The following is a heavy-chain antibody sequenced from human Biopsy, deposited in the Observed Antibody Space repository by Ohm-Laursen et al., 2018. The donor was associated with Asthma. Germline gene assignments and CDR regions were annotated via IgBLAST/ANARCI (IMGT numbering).Heavy chain of an antibody. CDR1: GFTFSSYG. V-gene: IGHV3-23*01. CDR3: ARGDSSNWSHYYFDY. J-gene: IGHJ4*02. CDR2: ISPGAGST. Sequence: SLRLSCTAPGFTFSSYGMNWVRQAPGKGLQWVSSISPGAGSTYYADSVRGRFTISRDYSKNTLYLQMHSLRAEDTAVYYCARGDSSNWSHYYFDYWGQGTLVTVSS. D-gene: IGHD3-22*01.